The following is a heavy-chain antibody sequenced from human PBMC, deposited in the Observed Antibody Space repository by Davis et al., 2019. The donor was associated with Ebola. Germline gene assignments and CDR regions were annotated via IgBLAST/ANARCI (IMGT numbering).Heavy chain of an antibody. V-gene: IGHV3-23*01. D-gene: IGHD3-22*01. CDR2: ISGSGDST. J-gene: IGHJ4*02. CDR3: AKDRRRDTMIAVVITWIDY. CDR1: GFTFSSYA. Sequence: GESLKISCAASGFTFSSYAMNWVRQAPGKGLEWVSTISGSGDSTYYADSVKGRFTISRDDSKNTLYLQMTSLRAEDTAVYYCAKDRRRDTMIAVVITWIDYWGQGTLVTVSS.